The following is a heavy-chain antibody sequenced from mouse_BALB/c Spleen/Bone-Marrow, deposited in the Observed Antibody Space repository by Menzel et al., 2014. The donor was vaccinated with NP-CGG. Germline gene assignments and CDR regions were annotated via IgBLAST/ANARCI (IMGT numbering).Heavy chain of an antibody. CDR3: ARERDYGLAY. CDR1: GYSFTGYY. V-gene: IGHV1-26*01. Sequence: KQSGPDLAKPGASVTISCKASGYSFTGYYMHWVKQSHGKSLEWIGRVNPNNGGTSYNQKFKGKAILTVDKSSSTAYMELRSLTSEDSAVYYCARERDYGLAYWGQGTLVTVSA. D-gene: IGHD2-4*01. CDR2: VNPNNGGT. J-gene: IGHJ3*01.